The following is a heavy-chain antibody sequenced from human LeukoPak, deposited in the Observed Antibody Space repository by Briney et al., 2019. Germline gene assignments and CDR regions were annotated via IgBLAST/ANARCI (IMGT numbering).Heavy chain of an antibody. CDR1: GGSFSGYY. V-gene: IGHV4-34*01. J-gene: IGHJ4*02. Sequence: KPSETLSLTCAVYGGSFSGYYWSWIRQPPGKGLEWIGEINHSGSTNYNPSLKSRVTISVDTSKNQFSLKLSSVTAADTAVYYCARGRGVSYWGQGTLVTVSS. D-gene: IGHD2-21*01. CDR3: ARGRGVSY. CDR2: INHSGST.